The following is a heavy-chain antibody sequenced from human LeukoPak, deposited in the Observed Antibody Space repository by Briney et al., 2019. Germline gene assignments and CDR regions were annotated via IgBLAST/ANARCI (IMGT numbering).Heavy chain of an antibody. J-gene: IGHJ4*02. D-gene: IGHD3-10*01. CDR3: ARGYGQFDY. Sequence: SETLSLTCAVYGGSFSGYYWSWIRQPPGKGLEWIGEINHSGSTNYNPSLKSRVTISVDTSKNQFSLKLSSVTAADTAVCYCARGYGQFDYWGQGTLVTVSS. CDR1: GGSFSGYY. V-gene: IGHV4-34*01. CDR2: INHSGST.